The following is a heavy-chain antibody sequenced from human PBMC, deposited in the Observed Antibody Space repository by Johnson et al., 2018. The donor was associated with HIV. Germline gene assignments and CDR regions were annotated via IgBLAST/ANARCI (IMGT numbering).Heavy chain of an antibody. CDR2: ISGSGGST. Sequence: EKLVESGGVLVQPGGSLRLSCAASGFTFSSYAMSWVRQAPGKGLEWVSAISGSGGSTYYADSVKGRFTISRDNSKNTLYLQMNSLRAEDTAVYYCARGLGVIVIADAFDIWGQGTMVTVSS. D-gene: IGHD3-16*02. V-gene: IGHV3-23*04. CDR1: GFTFSSYA. CDR3: ARGLGVIVIADAFDI. J-gene: IGHJ3*02.